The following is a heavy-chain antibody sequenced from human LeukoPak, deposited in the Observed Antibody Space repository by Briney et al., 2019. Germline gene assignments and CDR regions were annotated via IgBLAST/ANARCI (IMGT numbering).Heavy chain of an antibody. J-gene: IGHJ3*02. CDR1: GFTVSSNY. Sequence: GGSLRLSCAASGFTVSSNYMSWVRQAPGKGLEWVSVIYNGGSTYYADSVKGRFTISRDSSKNTLYLQMNSLRGEDTAVYYCAKGRWGLTINNFDIWGQGTMVTVSS. V-gene: IGHV3-53*01. CDR3: AKGRWGLTINNFDI. D-gene: IGHD3-9*01. CDR2: IYNGGST.